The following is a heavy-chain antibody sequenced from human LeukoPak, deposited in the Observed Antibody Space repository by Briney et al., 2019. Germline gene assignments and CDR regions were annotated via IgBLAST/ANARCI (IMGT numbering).Heavy chain of an antibody. J-gene: IGHJ4*02. V-gene: IGHV4-39*07. CDR2: IYYSGST. D-gene: IGHD4-17*01. CDR3: ARAYHDYGSPFDY. Sequence: PSETLSLTCTVSGGSISSSSYYWGWIRQPPGKGLEWIGSIYYSGSTNYNPSLKSRVTISVDTSKNQFSLKLSSVTAADTAVYYCARAYHDYGSPFDYWGQGTLVTVSS. CDR1: GGSISSSSYY.